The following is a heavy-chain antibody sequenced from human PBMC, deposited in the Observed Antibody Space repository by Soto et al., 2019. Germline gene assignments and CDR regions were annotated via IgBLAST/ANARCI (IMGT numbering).Heavy chain of an antibody. Sequence: ASVKVSCKASGYTFTSYGISWVRQAPGQGLEWMGWISAYNGNTNYAQKLQGRVTMTTDTSTSTAYMELRSLRSDDTAVYYCARDLNHAWVSSFDYWGQGTLVTVSS. J-gene: IGHJ4*02. D-gene: IGHD1-26*01. CDR3: ARDLNHAWVSSFDY. CDR1: GYTFTSYG. V-gene: IGHV1-18*01. CDR2: ISAYNGNT.